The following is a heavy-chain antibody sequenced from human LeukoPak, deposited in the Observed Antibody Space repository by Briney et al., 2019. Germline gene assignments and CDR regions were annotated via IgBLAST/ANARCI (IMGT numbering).Heavy chain of an antibody. CDR2: IYYSGST. J-gene: IGHJ6*02. D-gene: IGHD2/OR15-2a*01. CDR1: GGSISSYY. CDR3: ARVFLYGMDV. V-gene: IGHV4-59*01. Sequence: SETLSLTCTVSGGSISSYYWSWIRQPPGKGLEWIGYIYYSGSTNYNPSLKGRVTISLDTSKNQFSLKLSSVTAADTAVYYCARVFLYGMDVWGQGTTVTVSS.